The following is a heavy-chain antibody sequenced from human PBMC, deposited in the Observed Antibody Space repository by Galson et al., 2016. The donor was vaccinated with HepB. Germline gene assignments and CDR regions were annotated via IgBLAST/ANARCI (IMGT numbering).Heavy chain of an antibody. V-gene: IGHV3-15*01. J-gene: IGHJ5*02. Sequence: SLRLSCAASGFTFSDAWMTWVRQAPGKGLEWVGRIKSKTQGGTTDYAAPVKGRFTISRDDSENTLYLQMNSLKTEDSAVDYCTAANGRADCSGSNWFDPWGLGTLVTVSS. D-gene: IGHD2-21*02. CDR3: TAANGRADCSGSNWFDP. CDR2: IKSKTQGGTT. CDR1: GFTFSDAW.